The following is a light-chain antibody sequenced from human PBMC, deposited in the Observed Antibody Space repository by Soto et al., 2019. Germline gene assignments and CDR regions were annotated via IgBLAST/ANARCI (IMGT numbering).Light chain of an antibody. Sequence: QSALTQPASVSGSPGQSITISCTGTSSDVGNYKYVSWYQQHPGKAPKLMIYDDNKRPSGIPDRFSGSKSGTSATLGITGFQTGDEADYYCGSWDSSLSAYVFGTGTKVTVL. CDR1: SSDVGNYKY. CDR3: GSWDSSLSAYV. CDR2: DDN. V-gene: IGLV1-51*01. J-gene: IGLJ1*01.